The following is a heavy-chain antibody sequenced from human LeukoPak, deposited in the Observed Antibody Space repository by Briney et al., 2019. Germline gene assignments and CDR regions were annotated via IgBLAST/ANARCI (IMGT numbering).Heavy chain of an antibody. V-gene: IGHV4-61*02. CDR3: AGGDYVSYYYGMGV. CDR1: GGSISSGSYY. J-gene: IGHJ6*02. D-gene: IGHD4-17*01. Sequence: PSETLSLTCTVSGGSISSGSYYWSWIRQRAGKGLEWIGRIYTSGSTNYNPSLKSRVTISVDTSKNQFSLKLRSVTAADTAVYYCAGGDYVSYYYGMGVWGQGTPVTVSS. CDR2: IYTSGST.